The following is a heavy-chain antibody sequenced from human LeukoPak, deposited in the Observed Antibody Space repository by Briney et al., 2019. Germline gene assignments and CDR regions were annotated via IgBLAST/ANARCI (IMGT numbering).Heavy chain of an antibody. Sequence: ASVKVSCKASGYTFTSYGISWVRQAPGQGLEWVGWISAYNGNTNYAQKLQGRVTMTTDTSTSTAYMELRSLRSDDTAVYYCARTRDYYDSSGSSDYWGQGTLVTVSS. J-gene: IGHJ4*02. CDR1: GYTFTSYG. CDR2: ISAYNGNT. CDR3: ARTRDYYDSSGSSDY. V-gene: IGHV1-18*01. D-gene: IGHD3-22*01.